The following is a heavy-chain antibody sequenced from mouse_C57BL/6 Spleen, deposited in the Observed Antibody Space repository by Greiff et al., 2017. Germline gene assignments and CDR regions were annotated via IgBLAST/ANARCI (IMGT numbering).Heavy chain of an antibody. CDR2: INPNNGGT. J-gene: IGHJ3*01. CDR1: GYTFTDYN. D-gene: IGHD1-2*01. CDR3: AREENYGYTWFAY. Sequence: EVQGVESGPELVQPGASVKIPCKASGYTFTDYNMDWVKQSHGKSLEWIGDINPNNGGTIYNQKFKGKATSTVDKSSSTAYMELRSLTSEDTAVYYCAREENYGYTWFAYWGQGTLVTVSA. V-gene: IGHV1-18*01.